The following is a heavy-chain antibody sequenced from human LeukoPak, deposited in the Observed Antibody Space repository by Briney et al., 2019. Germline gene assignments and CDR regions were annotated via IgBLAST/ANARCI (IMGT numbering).Heavy chain of an antibody. CDR2: IYYSGST. V-gene: IGHV4-59*12. Sequence: SETLSLTCTVSGGSISSYYWSWIRQPPGKGLEWIGYIYYSGSTNYNPSLKSRVTISLDTSKNQFSLKLTSVTAADTAVYYCARVAYCGGDCEYLNAFDIWGQGTMVTVSS. D-gene: IGHD2-21*02. CDR1: GGSISSYY. J-gene: IGHJ3*02. CDR3: ARVAYCGGDCEYLNAFDI.